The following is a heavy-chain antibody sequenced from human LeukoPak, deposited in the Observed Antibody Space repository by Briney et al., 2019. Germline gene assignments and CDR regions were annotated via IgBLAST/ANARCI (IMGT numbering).Heavy chain of an antibody. J-gene: IGHJ4*02. Sequence: GGSLRLSCAASGFTFSSYSMNWVRQAPGKGLEWVSSISSSSSCIYYADSVKGRFTISRDNAKNSLYLQMNSLRAEDTAVYYCARDSGGFSGSIDYWGQGTLVTVSS. V-gene: IGHV3-21*01. CDR2: ISSSSSCI. CDR3: ARDSGGFSGSIDY. CDR1: GFTFSSYS. D-gene: IGHD3-10*01.